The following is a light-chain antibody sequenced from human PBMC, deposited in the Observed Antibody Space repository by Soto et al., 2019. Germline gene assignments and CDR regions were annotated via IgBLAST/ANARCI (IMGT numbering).Light chain of an antibody. CDR3: QQYNSYPFT. V-gene: IGKV1-5*01. CDR1: QSITNW. Sequence: STLSASIGDTVTITCRASQSITNWLAWYRQKPGKAPKLLIYDASSLASGVPSRFSGSGSGTEFTLTISSLQPDDFATYYCQQYNSYPFTFGPGTKVDIK. CDR2: DAS. J-gene: IGKJ3*01.